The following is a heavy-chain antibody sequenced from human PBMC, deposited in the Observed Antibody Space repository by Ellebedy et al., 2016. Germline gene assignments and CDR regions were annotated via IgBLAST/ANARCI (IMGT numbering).Heavy chain of an antibody. CDR3: GRGQTTFEY. Sequence: GGSLRLSCATSGLSFSTYWMSWVRQAPGKGLEWVATIKQDGSEKNYVDSVKGRLAISRDNARSSLYLQMNSLSAEDTAVYYCGRGQTTFEYWGQGTLVTVSS. J-gene: IGHJ4*02. CDR1: GLSFSTYW. V-gene: IGHV3-7*01. CDR2: IKQDGSEK. D-gene: IGHD4-11*01.